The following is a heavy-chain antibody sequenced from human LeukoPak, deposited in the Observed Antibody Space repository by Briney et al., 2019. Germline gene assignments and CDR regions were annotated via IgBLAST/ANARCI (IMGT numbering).Heavy chain of an antibody. CDR1: GGSISSYY. Sequence: SETLSLTCTVSGGSISSYYWSWIRQPPGKGLEWIGYIYYSGSTNYNPSLKSRVTISVDTSKNQFSLKLSSVTAADTAVCYCARNYGGNSPPEDWFDPWGQGTLVTVSS. J-gene: IGHJ5*02. CDR2: IYYSGST. V-gene: IGHV4-59*01. D-gene: IGHD4-23*01. CDR3: ARNYGGNSPPEDWFDP.